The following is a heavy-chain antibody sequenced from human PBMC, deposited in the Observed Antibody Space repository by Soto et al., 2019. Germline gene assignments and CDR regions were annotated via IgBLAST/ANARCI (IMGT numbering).Heavy chain of an antibody. CDR1: GDSSSSHY. CDR3: AVSNAIPYNWFDP. CDR2: IYDNGNT. J-gene: IGHJ5*02. Sequence: TSETLSLTCTVSGDSSSSHYWNWIRQPPGKGLEWIGHIYDNGNTNYNPSLRTRVTISLDTSKRQFSLRLTSVTAADTAIYYCAVSNAIPYNWFDPWGQGTLVTVSS. D-gene: IGHD2-21*01. V-gene: IGHV4-59*11.